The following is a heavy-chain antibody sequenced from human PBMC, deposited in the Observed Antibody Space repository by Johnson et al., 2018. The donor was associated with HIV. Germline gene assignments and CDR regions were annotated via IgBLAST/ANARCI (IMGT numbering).Heavy chain of an antibody. V-gene: IGHV3-30*02. CDR1: GFTFSTFG. Sequence: QVQLVESGGGVVQPGGSLRLSCSASGFTFSTFGMHWVRQAPGKGLEWVAFIRYDGSDKYYGDSVKGRFTISRDNSKNTLYLQMNSLRAEDTAVYYCARDGGIAATDAFDIWGQGTMVTVSS. D-gene: IGHD6-13*01. CDR3: ARDGGIAATDAFDI. J-gene: IGHJ3*02. CDR2: IRYDGSDK.